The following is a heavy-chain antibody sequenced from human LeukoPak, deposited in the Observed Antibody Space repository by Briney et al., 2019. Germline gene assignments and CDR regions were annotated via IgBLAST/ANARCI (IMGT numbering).Heavy chain of an antibody. Sequence: GGSLRLSCAASGFTFSSYWMHWFRQAPGKGLVWFSRVNSDGSSTTYADSVKGRFTISRDNAKNTLYLQMNSLRAEDTAVYYCARGSTQYSSGWYGLDYWGQGTLVTVSS. J-gene: IGHJ4*02. D-gene: IGHD6-19*01. CDR1: GFTFSSYW. CDR3: ARGSTQYSSGWYGLDY. CDR2: VNSDGSST. V-gene: IGHV3-74*01.